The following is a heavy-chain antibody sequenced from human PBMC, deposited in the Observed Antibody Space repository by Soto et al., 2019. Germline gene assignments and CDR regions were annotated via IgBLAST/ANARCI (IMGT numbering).Heavy chain of an antibody. D-gene: IGHD3-10*01. CDR2: ITPIFGTT. J-gene: IGHJ4*02. CDR3: ARDQYRHGSGTYYVTGWDY. Sequence: QAQLVQSGVEVRKTGSSVKVSCKASGVTFTTHEFSCVRQAPGQGLEWMGGITPIFGTTKYAHKFQDRVTITADESTAITYMELSSLRSDDTAIYYCARDQYRHGSGTYYVTGWDYWGQGTLVTVSS. CDR1: GVTFTTHE. V-gene: IGHV1-69*01.